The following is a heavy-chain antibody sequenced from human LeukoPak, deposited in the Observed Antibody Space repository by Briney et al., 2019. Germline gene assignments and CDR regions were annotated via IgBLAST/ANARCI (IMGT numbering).Heavy chain of an antibody. Sequence: SVKVSCKASGGTFSSYAISWVRQAPGQGLEWMGRIIPILGIANYAQKFQGRVTITADKSTSTAYMELSSLRSEDTAVYYCGGALDIRDVVVVAARTDYDAFDIWGQGTMVTVSS. D-gene: IGHD2-15*01. CDR3: GGALDIRDVVVVAARTDYDAFDI. V-gene: IGHV1-69*04. CDR2: IIPILGIA. J-gene: IGHJ3*02. CDR1: GGTFSSYA.